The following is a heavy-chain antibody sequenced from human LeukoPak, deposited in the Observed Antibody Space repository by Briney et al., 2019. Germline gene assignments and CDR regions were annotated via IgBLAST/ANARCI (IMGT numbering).Heavy chain of an antibody. CDR1: GGSISSGSFY. J-gene: IGHJ3*02. CDR2: IYTSGST. V-gene: IGHV4-61*02. CDR3: ARDVFPSMVRGVTAPLNAFDI. D-gene: IGHD3-10*01. Sequence: PSQTLSLTCTVSGGSISSGSFYWSWIRQPAGKGLEWIARIYTSGSTNYNPSLKSRVTISVDTSKNQFSLKLSSVTAADTAVYYCARDVFPSMVRGVTAPLNAFDIWGQGTMVTVSS.